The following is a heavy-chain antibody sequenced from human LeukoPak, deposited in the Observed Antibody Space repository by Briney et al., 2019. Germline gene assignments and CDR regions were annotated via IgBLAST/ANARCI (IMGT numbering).Heavy chain of an antibody. CDR2: ISGSGGST. CDR3: AKDLHLEWLLGEPEDAFDI. CDR1: GFTFSSYA. D-gene: IGHD3-3*01. V-gene: IGHV3-23*01. Sequence: TGGSLRLSCAASGFTFSSYAMSWVRQAPGKGLEWVSAISGSGGSTYYADSVKGRFTISRDNSKNTLYLQMNSLRAEDTAVYYCAKDLHLEWLLGEPEDAFDIWGQGTMVTVSS. J-gene: IGHJ3*02.